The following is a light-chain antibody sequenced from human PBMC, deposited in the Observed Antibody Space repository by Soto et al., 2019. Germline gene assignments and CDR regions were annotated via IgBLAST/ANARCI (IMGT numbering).Light chain of an antibody. CDR2: DAS. Sequence: EIVLTQSPATLSLSPGERATLSCRASQSVSSYLAWYQQKPGQAPRLLIYDASNRATGIPARFSGSGSGTYFTLTISSLKPNDFAVYYCQQRSNWPWTFGQGTKVEIK. V-gene: IGKV3-11*01. J-gene: IGKJ1*01. CDR3: QQRSNWPWT. CDR1: QSVSSY.